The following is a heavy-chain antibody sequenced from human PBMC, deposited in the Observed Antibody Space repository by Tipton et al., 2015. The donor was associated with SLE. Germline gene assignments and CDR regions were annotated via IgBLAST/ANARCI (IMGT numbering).Heavy chain of an antibody. CDR1: GYTFTSYD. CDR2: MNPNSDNT. D-gene: IGHD2-15*01. Sequence: QLVQSGAEVKKPGASVKVSCKASGYTFTSYDINWVRQATGQGLEWMGWMNPNSDNTGYAQKFQGRVTMTRDTSKSTAYMGLNSLRAEDTAVYYCARGLLPYAGSSRGAFRYWGQGIRVTVSS. V-gene: IGHV1-8*01. J-gene: IGHJ4*02. CDR3: ARGLLPYAGSSRGAFRY.